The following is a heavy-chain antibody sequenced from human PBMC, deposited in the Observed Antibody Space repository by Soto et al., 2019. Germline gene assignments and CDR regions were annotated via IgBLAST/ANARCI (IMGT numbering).Heavy chain of an antibody. CDR1: GFTFTSSP. CDR2: IVVGSGNT. CDR3: AESTSDGAFDI. V-gene: IGHV1-58*02. J-gene: IGHJ3*02. Sequence: LVKLSSKASGFTFTSSPMDWVRQARGQRLEWIGWIVVGSGNTNYAQKFQERVTITRDMSTSTAYMELSSLRSEDTAVYYCAESTSDGAFDIWGQGTMVTVS.